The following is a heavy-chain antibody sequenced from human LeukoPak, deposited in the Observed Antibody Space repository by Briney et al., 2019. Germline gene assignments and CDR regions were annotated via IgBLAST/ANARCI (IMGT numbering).Heavy chain of an antibody. CDR2: ISNIATI. D-gene: IGHD1-14*01. CDR1: GFTFRSYA. CDR3: AKNGGHNTENYYMDV. Sequence: GGSLRLSCAASGFTFRSYAMTWVRQAPGKGLEWVSEISNIATINYADSVKGRFTMSRDNSKNTLYLQMNSLRAEDTAVYYCAKNGGHNTENYYMDVWGKGTTVTVSS. J-gene: IGHJ6*03. V-gene: IGHV3-23*01.